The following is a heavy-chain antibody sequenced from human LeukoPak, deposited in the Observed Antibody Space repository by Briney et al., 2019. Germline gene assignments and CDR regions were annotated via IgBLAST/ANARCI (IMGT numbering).Heavy chain of an antibody. D-gene: IGHD1-26*01. CDR3: AREEGATTRQFDY. V-gene: IGHV4-31*03. J-gene: IGHJ4*02. CDR1: GASISSGGYY. CDR2: IYYNGNT. Sequence: PSETLSLTCTVSGASISSGGYYWSWIRQHPGKGLEWIGYIYYNGNTYYNPSLKSRVSISLDTSKIHFSLRLSSVTAADTAVYYCAREEGATTRQFDYWGQGTLVTVSS.